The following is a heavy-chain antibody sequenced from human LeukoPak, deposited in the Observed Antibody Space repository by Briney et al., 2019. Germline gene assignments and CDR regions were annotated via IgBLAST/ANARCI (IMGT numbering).Heavy chain of an antibody. V-gene: IGHV1-69*05. D-gene: IGHD3-22*01. J-gene: IGHJ4*02. CDR2: IIPIFGTA. Sequence: SVKVYCKASGGTFSSYAISWVRQAPGQGLEWMGGIIPIFGTANYAQKFQGRVTITTDESTSTAYMELSSLRSEDTAVYYCARDREATYDSSGYYDYWGQGTLVTVSS. CDR3: ARDREATYDSSGYYDY. CDR1: GGTFSSYA.